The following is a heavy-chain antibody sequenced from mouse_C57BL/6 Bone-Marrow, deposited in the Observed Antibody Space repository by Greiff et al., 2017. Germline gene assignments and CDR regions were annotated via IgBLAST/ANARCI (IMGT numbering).Heavy chain of an antibody. Sequence: QVQLKESGPELVKPGASVKISCKASGYAFSSSWMNWVKQRPGKGLEWIGRIYPGDGDTNYNGKFKGKATLTADKSSSTAYMQLSSLTSEDSAVYLCARHSYYYAMDYWGQGTSVTVSS. J-gene: IGHJ4*01. CDR3: ARHSYYYAMDY. V-gene: IGHV1-82*01. CDR1: GYAFSSSW. CDR2: IYPGDGDT.